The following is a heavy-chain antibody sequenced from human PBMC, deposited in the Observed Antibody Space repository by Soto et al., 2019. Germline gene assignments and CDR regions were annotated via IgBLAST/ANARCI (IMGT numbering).Heavy chain of an antibody. CDR1: GFTFEDYG. V-gene: IGHV3-23*01. D-gene: IGHD3-3*01. Sequence: GGSLRLSCAASGFTFEDYGMTWVRQAPGKGLEWVSAISGSGGGTYYADSVKGRFTISRDNSKNTLYLQMNSLRAEDTAVYYCAKTQYYDFWSGYSEPHFGMDVWGQGTTVTVSS. CDR3: AKTQYYDFWSGYSEPHFGMDV. CDR2: ISGSGGGT. J-gene: IGHJ6*02.